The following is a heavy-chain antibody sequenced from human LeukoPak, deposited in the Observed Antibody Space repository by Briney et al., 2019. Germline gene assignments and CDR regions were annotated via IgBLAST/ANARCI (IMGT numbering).Heavy chain of an antibody. V-gene: IGHV4-61*01. D-gene: IGHD3-22*01. CDR2: IYYSGST. CDR1: GGSVSSGSYY. Sequence: ASETLSLTCTVSGGSVSSGSYYWSWIRQPPGKGLEWIGYIYYSGSTNYNPSLKSRVTISVDTSKNQFSLKLSSVTAADTAVYYCARVPSAYYYDSSGYYYYFDYWGQGTLVTVSS. J-gene: IGHJ4*02. CDR3: ARVPSAYYYDSSGYYYYFDY.